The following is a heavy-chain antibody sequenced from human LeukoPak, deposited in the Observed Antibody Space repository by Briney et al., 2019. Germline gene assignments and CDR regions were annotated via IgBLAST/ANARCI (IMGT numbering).Heavy chain of an antibody. Sequence: PGGSLRLSCEASGFTFSNYSMNWVRQAPGKGLEWVSYIRSSSTTIYYADSVKGRFTISRDNAKNSLYLQMNSLRAEDTAAYYCARRLYYWGQGTLVTVSS. J-gene: IGHJ4*02. CDR3: ARRLYY. CDR2: IRSSSTTI. V-gene: IGHV3-48*04. CDR1: GFTFSNYS. D-gene: IGHD3-16*02.